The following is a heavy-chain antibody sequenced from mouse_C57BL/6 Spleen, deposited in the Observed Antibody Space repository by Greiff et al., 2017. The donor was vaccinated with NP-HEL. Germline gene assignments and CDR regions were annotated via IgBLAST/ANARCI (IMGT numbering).Heavy chain of an antibody. J-gene: IGHJ4*01. Sequence: QVQLQQPGAELVMPGASVKLSCKASGYTFTSYWMHWVKQRPGQGLEWIGEIDPSDSYTNYNQKFKGKSTLTVDKSSSTAYMQLSSLTSEDSAVYYCATVINDYGSSLYAMDYWGQGTSVTVSS. CDR1: GYTFTSYW. D-gene: IGHD1-1*01. CDR2: IDPSDSYT. V-gene: IGHV1-69*01. CDR3: ATVINDYGSSLYAMDY.